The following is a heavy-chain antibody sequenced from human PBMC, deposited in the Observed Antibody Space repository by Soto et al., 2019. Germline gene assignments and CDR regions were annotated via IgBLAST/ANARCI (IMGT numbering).Heavy chain of an antibody. Sequence: GGSLRLSCAASGFTFSSYWMYWVRQAPGKGLVWVSRINSDGSSTSYADSVKGRFTISRDNAKNTLYLQMNSLRAEDTAVYYCARDRGYSSGWISYNWFDPWGQGTLVTVSS. CDR2: INSDGSST. CDR1: GFTFSSYW. D-gene: IGHD6-19*01. CDR3: ARDRGYSSGWISYNWFDP. V-gene: IGHV3-74*01. J-gene: IGHJ5*02.